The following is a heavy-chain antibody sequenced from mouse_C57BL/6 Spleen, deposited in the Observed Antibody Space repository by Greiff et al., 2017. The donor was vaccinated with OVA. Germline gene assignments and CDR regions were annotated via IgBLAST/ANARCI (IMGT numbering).Heavy chain of an antibody. V-gene: IGHV1-26*01. CDR2: INPNNGGT. J-gene: IGHJ3*01. CDR3: AGYYGSSWGFAY. CDR1: GYTFTDYY. D-gene: IGHD1-1*01. Sequence: VQLQQSGPELVKPGASVKISCKASGYTFTDYYMNWVKQSHGKSLEWIGDINPNNGGTSYNQKFKGKATLTVDKSYSTAYLELRSLTSEDSTDYYCAGYYGSSWGFAYWGQGTLVTVSA.